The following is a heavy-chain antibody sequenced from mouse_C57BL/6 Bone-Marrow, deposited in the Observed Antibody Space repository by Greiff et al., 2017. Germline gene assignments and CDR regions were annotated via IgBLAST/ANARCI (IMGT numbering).Heavy chain of an antibody. V-gene: IGHV1-55*01. CDR2: IYPGSGST. Sequence: QVHVKQPGAELVKPGASVKMSCKASGYTFTSYWITWVKQRPGQGLEWIGDIYPGSGSTNYNEKFKSKATLTVDTSSSTAYMQLSSLTTEDAAVYYCARRGHSNFFWGQGTTLTVSS. D-gene: IGHD2-5*01. CDR3: ARRGHSNFF. J-gene: IGHJ2*01. CDR1: GYTFTSYW.